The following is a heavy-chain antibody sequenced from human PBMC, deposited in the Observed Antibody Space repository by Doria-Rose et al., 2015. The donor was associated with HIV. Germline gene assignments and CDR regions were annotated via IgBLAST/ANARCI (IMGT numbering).Heavy chain of an antibody. J-gene: IGHJ4*02. Sequence: QVTLKESGPVLVKPTETLTLTCTVSGVSLSSPGMGVSWIRQPPGKALEWLAHIFLDDERSHKTSLKSRLNISRGTSKSQVVLTMTDMDPVDTATYYCARIKSSRWYHKYYFDFWGQGTLVIVSA. D-gene: IGHD6-13*01. CDR1: GVSLSSPGMG. V-gene: IGHV2-26*01. CDR3: ARIKSSRWYHKYYFDF. CDR2: IFLDDER.